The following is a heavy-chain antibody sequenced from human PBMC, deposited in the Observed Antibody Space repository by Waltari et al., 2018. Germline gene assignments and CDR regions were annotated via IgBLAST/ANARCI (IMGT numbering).Heavy chain of an antibody. CDR2: IYYSGST. CDR1: GGSISSSSYY. CDR3: ARDGPITIFGVGGVDV. J-gene: IGHJ6*02. V-gene: IGHV4-39*07. Sequence: QLQLQESGPGLVKPSETLSLTCTVSGGSISSSSYYWGWIRPPPGKGLEWIGSIYYSGSTYYNPSLKSRVTISVDTSKNQFSLKLSSVTAADTAVYYCARDGPITIFGVGGVDVWGQGTTVTVSS. D-gene: IGHD3-3*01.